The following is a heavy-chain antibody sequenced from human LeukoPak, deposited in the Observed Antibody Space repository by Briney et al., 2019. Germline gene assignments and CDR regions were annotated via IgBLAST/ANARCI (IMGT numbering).Heavy chain of an antibody. CDR2: IIPIFGTA. D-gene: IGHD1-1*01. Sequence: SVKFSCKASGGTFSSYAISWVRQAPGQGLEWMGGIIPIFGTANYAQKFQGRVTITADKSTSTAYMELSSLRSEDTAVYYCARVTTGEYYYYYYMDVWGKGTTVTVSS. CDR3: ARVTTGEYYYYYYMDV. J-gene: IGHJ6*03. V-gene: IGHV1-69*06. CDR1: GGTFSSYA.